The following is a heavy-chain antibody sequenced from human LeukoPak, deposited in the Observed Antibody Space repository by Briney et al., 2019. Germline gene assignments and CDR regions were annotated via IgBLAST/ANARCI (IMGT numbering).Heavy chain of an antibody. CDR3: ARGGYNGTAGGANGMDV. V-gene: IGHV4-61*02. J-gene: IGHJ6*04. CDR1: GGSISSGSYY. D-gene: IGHD1-14*01. Sequence: ASQTLSLTCTVSGGSISSGSYYWSWIRQPAGKGLEWIGRIYTSGSTNYNPSLKSRVTISVDTSKNQFSLKLSSVTAADTAVYYGARGGYNGTAGGANGMDVWGKGTTVTVSS. CDR2: IYTSGST.